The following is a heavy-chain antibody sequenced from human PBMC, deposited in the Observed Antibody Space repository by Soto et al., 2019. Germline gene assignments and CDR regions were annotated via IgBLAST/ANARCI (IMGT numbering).Heavy chain of an antibody. V-gene: IGHV4-34*01. CDR3: ARVKITGLFDY. CDR2: INHSGST. J-gene: IGHJ4*02. CDR1: GGSFSGYY. D-gene: IGHD2-8*02. Sequence: QVQLQQWGAGLLKPSETLSLTCAVYGGSFSGYYWTWIRQPPGTGLEWIGEINHSGSTNYNPSLKSRVTISVDTSKNQFSLKLTSVTAADTAVHYCARVKITGLFDYWGQGTLVTVSS.